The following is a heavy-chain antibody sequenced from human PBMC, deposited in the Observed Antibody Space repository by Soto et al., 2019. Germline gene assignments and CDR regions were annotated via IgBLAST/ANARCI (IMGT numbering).Heavy chain of an antibody. Sequence: ASVKVSCKTSGYTFTNSLMYWVRQAPGQRLEWMGWINAGNGDTKYSQKFQGRVTITRDTSASTVYMELRSLTFEDTAVYYCARSESLDCWGQGTLVTVSS. D-gene: IGHD3-10*01. V-gene: IGHV1-3*01. CDR2: INAGNGDT. CDR3: ARSESLDC. J-gene: IGHJ4*02. CDR1: GYTFTNSL.